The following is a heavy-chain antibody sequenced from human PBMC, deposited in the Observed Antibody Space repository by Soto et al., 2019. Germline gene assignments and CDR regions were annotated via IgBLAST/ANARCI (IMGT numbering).Heavy chain of an antibody. Sequence: ASVKVSCNASGGTFSSYAISWVRQAPGQGLEWMGGIIPILATANYAQKFQGRVTITADESTSTAYMELSSLRSEDTAVYYCARDPPRGTTYYYGMDVWGQGTTVTVSS. J-gene: IGHJ6*02. CDR3: ARDPPRGTTYYYGMDV. D-gene: IGHD1-26*01. CDR1: GGTFSSYA. V-gene: IGHV1-69*13. CDR2: IIPILATA.